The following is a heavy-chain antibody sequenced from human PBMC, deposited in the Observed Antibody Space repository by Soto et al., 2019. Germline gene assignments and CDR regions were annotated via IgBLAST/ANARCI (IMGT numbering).Heavy chain of an antibody. CDR2: IIPMFETV. V-gene: IGHV1-69*01. D-gene: IGHD2-15*01. Sequence: AVMGSCTASGGTFDNYAVSWVRQAPGQGLEWMGGIIPMFETVNYAQRFQGRLTIAADESTSTAYMELTSLTSADTAIYFCARGLRTGNYGMDVWGQGTTVTVSS. CDR3: ARGLRTGNYGMDV. CDR1: GGTFDNYA. J-gene: IGHJ6*02.